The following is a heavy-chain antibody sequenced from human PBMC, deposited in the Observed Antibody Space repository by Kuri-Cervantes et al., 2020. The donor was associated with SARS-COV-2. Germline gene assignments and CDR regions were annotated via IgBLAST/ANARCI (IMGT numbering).Heavy chain of an antibody. CDR1: GFTFSSYS. CDR3: ARDQDPHLITVVYFDF. D-gene: IGHD3-22*01. J-gene: IGHJ4*02. Sequence: GESLKISCAASGFTFSSYSMNWVRQAPGKGLEWVSSISSAGTYIHYADSVKGRFTISRDIPKNSLFLEMNSLRAEDTAVYYCARDQDPHLITVVYFDFWGQGTLVTVSS. V-gene: IGHV3-21*01. CDR2: ISSAGTYI.